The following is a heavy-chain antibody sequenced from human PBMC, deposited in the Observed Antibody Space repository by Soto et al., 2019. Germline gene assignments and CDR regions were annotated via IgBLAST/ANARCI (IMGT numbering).Heavy chain of an antibody. CDR3: ARVYSGNFYYYSMDI. J-gene: IGHJ6*02. V-gene: IGHV1-18*01. D-gene: IGHD1-26*01. Sequence: ASVKVSCKASGYKFTTYGISWVRQAPGQGLEWMGWISAYNGDTNYAQKVKGRVTMTKDTSTSTAYMELRGLRSDDTAIYYCARVYSGNFYYYSMDIWGQGTTVTVSS. CDR1: GYKFTTYG. CDR2: ISAYNGDT.